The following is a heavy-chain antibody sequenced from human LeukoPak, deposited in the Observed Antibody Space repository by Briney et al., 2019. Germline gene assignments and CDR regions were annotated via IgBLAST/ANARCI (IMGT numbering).Heavy chain of an antibody. CDR1: GYSISSGYY. CDR3: ARQDGGATD. CDR2: IYHSGST. V-gene: IGHV4-38-2*01. D-gene: IGHD1-26*01. J-gene: IGHJ4*02. Sequence: RPSETLSLTCAVSGYSISSGYYWGWIRQPPGKGLEWIGSIYHSGSTYYNPSLKSRVTISVDTSKNQFSLKLSSVTAADTAVYYCARQDGGATDWGQGTLVTDST.